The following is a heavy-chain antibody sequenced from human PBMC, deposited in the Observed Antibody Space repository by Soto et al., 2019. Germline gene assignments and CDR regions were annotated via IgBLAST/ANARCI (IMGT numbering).Heavy chain of an antibody. CDR3: AREASVLIPAAQPSRFDS. CDR2: ISPYSGYT. V-gene: IGHV1-18*01. Sequence: GASVKVSCKGFGYSFMKYGINWVRQAPGQGLEWAGWISPYSGYTHSAQKFHGRLTLTTDTAASTAYMELRILRSADTALYYCAREASVLIPAAQPSRFDSWGQGTLVTVFS. CDR1: GYSFMKYG. J-gene: IGHJ4*02. D-gene: IGHD2-2*01.